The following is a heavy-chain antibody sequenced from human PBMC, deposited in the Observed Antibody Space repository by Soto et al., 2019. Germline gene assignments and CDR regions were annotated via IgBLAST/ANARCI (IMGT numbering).Heavy chain of an antibody. V-gene: IGHV1-69*01. CDR1: GGTFSSYA. J-gene: IGHJ4*02. CDR2: IIPIFGTE. D-gene: IGHD6-13*01. CDR3: ARDSAAGTTIWPPAY. Sequence: QVQLVQSGAEVKKPGSSVKVSCKASGGTFSSYAISWVRQAPGQGLEWMGGIIPIFGTENYAQKFPGRVTITADESTSTAYRELSSLRSEYTAVYYCARDSAAGTTIWPPAYWGQGTLVTVSS.